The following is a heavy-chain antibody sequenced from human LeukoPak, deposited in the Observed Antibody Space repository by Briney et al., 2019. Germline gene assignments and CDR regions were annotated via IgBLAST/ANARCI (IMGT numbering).Heavy chain of an antibody. CDR3: ARDEGLAAAGLFDY. D-gene: IGHD6-13*01. CDR2: IYTSGST. V-gene: IGHV4-61*02. Sequence: ASETLSLTCTVSGGSIGSGSYFWSWIRQPAGKGLDYIGRIYTSGSTNYNPSLKSRVTMSVDTSKNQFSLKLSSVTAADTAVYYCARDEGLAAAGLFDYWGQGTLVTVSS. CDR1: GGSIGSGSYF. J-gene: IGHJ4*02.